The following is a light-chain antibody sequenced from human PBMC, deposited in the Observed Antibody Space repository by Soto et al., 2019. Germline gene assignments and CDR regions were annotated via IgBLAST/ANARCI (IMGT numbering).Light chain of an antibody. CDR1: QDIRSA. J-gene: IGKJ1*01. CDR2: AAS. Sequence: DIQMTQSPSSLSASVGDRVTITCRASQDIRSALGWYQQKPGKVPKLLIYAASTLQSGVPSRFSGSRSGTDFTLTISSLQPEDFAAYYCQQSYSSPRTFGQGTKVDIK. V-gene: IGKV1-39*01. CDR3: QQSYSSPRT.